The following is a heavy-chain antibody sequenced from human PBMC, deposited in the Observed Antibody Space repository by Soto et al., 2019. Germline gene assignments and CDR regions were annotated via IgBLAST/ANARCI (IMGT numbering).Heavy chain of an antibody. CDR1: EFTFRSYM. CDR3: AREPTSSGWDSFDC. CDR2: ISGSGSGT. V-gene: IGHV3-23*01. Sequence: EVQLLESGGGLVQPGGSLRLSCAASEFTFRSYMMAWVRQAPGKGLEWVSAISGSGSGTHYADSVKGRFTVSRDNSKNTLFLQMNSLRAEDTAVYYCAREPTSSGWDSFDCWVQGTLVTVSS. J-gene: IGHJ4*02. D-gene: IGHD6-19*01.